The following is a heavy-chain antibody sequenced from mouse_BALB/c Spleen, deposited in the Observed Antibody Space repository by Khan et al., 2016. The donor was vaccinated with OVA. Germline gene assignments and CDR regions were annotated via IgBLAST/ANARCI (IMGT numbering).Heavy chain of an antibody. D-gene: IGHD2-4*01. J-gene: IGHJ3*01. CDR3: ARSYDYDVGGFAY. V-gene: IGHV2-9*02. CDR1: GFSLSNYG. CDR2: IWTGGIT. Sequence: VQLVESGPGLVAPSQSLSITCTVSGFSLSNYGIHWVRQPPGKGLEWLGVIWTGGITNYNSALMSRLIISKDNSKSQVFLKMNRLQTDDTAIYYWARSYDYDVGGFAYWGQGTLVTVSA.